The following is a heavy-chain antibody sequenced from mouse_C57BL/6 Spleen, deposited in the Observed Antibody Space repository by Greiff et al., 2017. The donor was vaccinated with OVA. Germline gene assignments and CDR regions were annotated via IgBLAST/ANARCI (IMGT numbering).Heavy chain of an antibody. D-gene: IGHD1-1*01. V-gene: IGHV1-61*01. CDR2: IYPSDSET. J-gene: IGHJ3*01. CDR1: GYTFTSYW. CDR3: AREGYYYGPWLAY. Sequence: QVQLQQPGAELVRPGSSVKLSCKASGYTFTSYWMDWVKQRPGQGLEWIGNIYPSDSETHYNQKFKDKATLTVDKSSSTAYMQLSSLTSEDSAVYDGAREGYYYGPWLAYWGQGTLVTVSA.